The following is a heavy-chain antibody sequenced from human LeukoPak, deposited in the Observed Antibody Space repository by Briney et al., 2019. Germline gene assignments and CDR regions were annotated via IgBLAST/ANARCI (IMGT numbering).Heavy chain of an antibody. J-gene: IGHJ3*02. D-gene: IGHD2-15*01. CDR3: ARDCRNLDGDSCYDAFDI. CDR2: INHSGST. Sequence: SETLSLTCAVYGGSFSGYYWSWIRQPPGKGLEWIGEINHSGSTNYNPSLKTRVTISVDKSKNQFSLKLSSVTAADTAIYYCARDCRNLDGDSCYDAFDIWGQGTMVTVSS. CDR1: GGSFSGYY. V-gene: IGHV4-34*01.